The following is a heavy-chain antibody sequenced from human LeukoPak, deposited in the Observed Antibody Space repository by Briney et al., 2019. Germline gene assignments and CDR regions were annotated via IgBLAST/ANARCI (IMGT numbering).Heavy chain of an antibody. CDR1: GYSISSGYY. D-gene: IGHD6-13*01. CDR2: MYHSGSP. Sequence: SETLSLTCTVSGYSISSGYYWGWIRQPPGKGLEWIGSMYHSGSPYYNPSLKSRVTVSHDTSKNQFSLNLSSVTAADTAVYYCAISYSSTWYDAFDIWGQGTMVTVSS. CDR3: AISYSSTWYDAFDI. J-gene: IGHJ3*02. V-gene: IGHV4-38-2*02.